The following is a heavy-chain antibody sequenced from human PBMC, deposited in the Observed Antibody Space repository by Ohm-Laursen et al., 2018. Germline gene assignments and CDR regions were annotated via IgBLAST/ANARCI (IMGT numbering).Heavy chain of an antibody. D-gene: IGHD6-6*01. CDR1: GFTFSSFA. J-gene: IGHJ4*02. Sequence: SLRLSCTAPGFTFSSFAMSWVRQAPGKGLEWVSAITAAGGSTYCADSVKGRFTISRDNSKNTLYLQTNSLRAEDTAVYYCAKCLARSAARLDYWGQGTLVTVSS. CDR2: ITAAGGST. V-gene: IGHV3-23*01. CDR3: AKCLARSAARLDY.